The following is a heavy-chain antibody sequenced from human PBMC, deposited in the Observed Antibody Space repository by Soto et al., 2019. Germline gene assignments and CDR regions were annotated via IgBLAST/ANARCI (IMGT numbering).Heavy chain of an antibody. CDR2: IRPDNGDK. Sequence: QVQLVQSAAEVGKPGASVKVSCKASGYTFTTIRLRWVRQAPGQGLEWMGWIRPDNGDKQYAQKVQGRVTMTADTSTTTAYVEVRGLRPDDTAVFYCARDRSGWYDVWGQGTLVTVSS. CDR3: ARDRSGWYDV. CDR1: GYTFTTIR. D-gene: IGHD6-19*01. V-gene: IGHV1-18*01. J-gene: IGHJ5*02.